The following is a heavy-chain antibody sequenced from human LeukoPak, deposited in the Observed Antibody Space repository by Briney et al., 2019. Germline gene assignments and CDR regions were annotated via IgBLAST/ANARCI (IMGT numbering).Heavy chain of an antibody. CDR1: GFTFSSYA. J-gene: IGHJ4*02. D-gene: IGHD1-26*01. CDR3: AKGSTWELLLGFNPDY. V-gene: IGHV3-23*01. Sequence: GGSLRLSCAASGFTFSSYAMSWVRQAPRKGLEWVSAISGSGGSTYYADSVKGRFTISRDNSKNTLYLQMNSLRAEDTAVYYCAKGSTWELLLGFNPDYWGQGTLVTVSS. CDR2: ISGSGGST.